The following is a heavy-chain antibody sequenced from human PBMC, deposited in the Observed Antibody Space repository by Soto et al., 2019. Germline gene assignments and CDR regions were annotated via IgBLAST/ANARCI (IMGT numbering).Heavy chain of an antibody. Sequence: QVQLQESGPGLVKPSGTLSLTCAVSRGSISRSNWWSWVRQSPGKWLEWIGAMYHTGITNYSPSLKSRVTMSVDKSKNQFSLKLSSVTAADTAVYYCARESYNESNVGYFDLWGRGTLVSVSS. CDR2: MYHTGIT. J-gene: IGHJ2*01. CDR3: ARESYNESNVGYFDL. V-gene: IGHV4-4*02. D-gene: IGHD1-1*01. CDR1: RGSISRSNW.